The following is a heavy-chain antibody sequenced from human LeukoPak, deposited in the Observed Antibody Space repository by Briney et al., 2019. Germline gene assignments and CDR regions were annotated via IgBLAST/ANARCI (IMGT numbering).Heavy chain of an antibody. V-gene: IGHV4-34*01. CDR2: INHTGST. CDR1: GGSFSGYY. D-gene: IGHD3-10*01. CDR3: ARHRPPNGRGITLVRGATTKGFDY. Sequence: PSETLSLTCAVYGGSFSGYYWSWIRQPPGKGLEWIGEINHTGSTNYNPSLKSRLTISVDTSKNQFSLKLSSVTAADTAVYYCARHRPPNGRGITLVRGATTKGFDYWGQGTLVTVSS. J-gene: IGHJ4*02.